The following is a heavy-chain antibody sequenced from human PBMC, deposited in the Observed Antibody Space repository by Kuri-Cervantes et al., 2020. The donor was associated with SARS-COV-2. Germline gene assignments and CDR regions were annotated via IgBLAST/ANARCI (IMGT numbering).Heavy chain of an antibody. Sequence: ASVKVSCKASGYTFSTYDINWVRQASGQGLEWMGWMNPDTGNSGYAQNFRGRVTMTRDTSTSTAYMELSSLRSEDTAVYYCAYPGQYDFWSGTSFDYWGQGTLVTVSS. CDR2: MNPDTGNS. CDR3: AYPGQYDFWSGTSFDY. V-gene: IGHV1-8*02. CDR1: GYTFSTYD. D-gene: IGHD3-3*01. J-gene: IGHJ4*02.